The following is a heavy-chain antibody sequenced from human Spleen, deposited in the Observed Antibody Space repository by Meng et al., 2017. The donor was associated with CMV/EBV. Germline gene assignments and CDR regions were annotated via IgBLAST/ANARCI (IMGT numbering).Heavy chain of an antibody. V-gene: IGHV1-18*04. CDR3: ARQSGVGWLDP. J-gene: IGHJ5*02. Sequence: ASVKVSCKASGYTFTGYYMHWVRQAPGLGLEWMGRISGYNGNTNYAQKFQGRVTMTIDTSTTTAHMEVRSLRSDDTAVYYCARQSGVGWLDPWGQGTLVTVSS. CDR1: GYTFTGYY. CDR2: ISGYNGNT. D-gene: IGHD7-27*01.